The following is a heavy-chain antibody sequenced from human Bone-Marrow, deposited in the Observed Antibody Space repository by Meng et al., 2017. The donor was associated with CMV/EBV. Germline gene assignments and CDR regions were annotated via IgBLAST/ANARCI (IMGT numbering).Heavy chain of an antibody. CDR3: ARSYPRDISYYYGMDV. CDR2: MNPNSGNT. V-gene: IGHV1-8*03. Sequence: ASVKVSCKASGYTFTSYDINWVRQATGQGLEWMGWMNPNSGNTGYAQRFQGRVTITRNTSISTAYMELSSLRSEDTAVYYCARSYPRDISYYYGMDVWGQGNTVTFSS. CDR1: GYTFTSYD. D-gene: IGHD3-16*02. J-gene: IGHJ6*02.